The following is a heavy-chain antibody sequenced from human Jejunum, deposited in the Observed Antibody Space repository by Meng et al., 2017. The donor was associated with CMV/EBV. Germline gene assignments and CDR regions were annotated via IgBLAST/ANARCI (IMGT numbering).Heavy chain of an antibody. CDR2: SYRRDGGT. J-gene: IGHJ4*02. CDR1: GFPFSDHA. CDR3: AKVARGSGWAYYFDH. Sequence: GFPFSDHAMNWVRQAPGKGLEWVSVSYRRDGGTYYAASVKGRFIISRDNSKNTFYLQMNSLRGEDTAIYYCAKVARGSGWAYYFDHWGQGTQVTVSS. D-gene: IGHD6-19*01. V-gene: IGHV3-23*03.